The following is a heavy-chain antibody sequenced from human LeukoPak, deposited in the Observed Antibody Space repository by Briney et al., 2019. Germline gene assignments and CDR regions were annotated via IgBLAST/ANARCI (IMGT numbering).Heavy chain of an antibody. D-gene: IGHD3-10*01. CDR1: GFTFRNYV. Sequence: GGSLRLSCAASGFTFRNYVIHWVRQAPGKGLEWVAVTSSDLNVKLYADSVKGRFTISRDNSRSTLYLQMNSLRPEDTAIYYCAREGYYGSGSPPSLYFDYWGQGALVTVSS. CDR3: AREGYYGSGSPPSLYFDY. CDR2: TSSDLNVK. J-gene: IGHJ4*02. V-gene: IGHV3-30-3*01.